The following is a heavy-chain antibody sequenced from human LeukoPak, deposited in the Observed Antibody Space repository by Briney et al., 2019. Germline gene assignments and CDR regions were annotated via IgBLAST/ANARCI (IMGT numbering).Heavy chain of an antibody. Sequence: SETLSLTCTVSGGSISSYYWSWIRQPPGKGLEWIGYIYYSGSTNYNPSLKSRVTISVDTSKNQFSLKLSSVTAADTAVYYCARLPGYSYGGYYYYYGMDVWGQGTTVTVSS. V-gene: IGHV4-59*08. CDR1: GGSISSYY. D-gene: IGHD5-18*01. CDR3: ARLPGYSYGGYYYYYGMDV. CDR2: IYYSGST. J-gene: IGHJ6*02.